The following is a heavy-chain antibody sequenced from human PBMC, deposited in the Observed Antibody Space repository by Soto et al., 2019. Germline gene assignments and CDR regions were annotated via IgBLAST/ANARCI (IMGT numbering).Heavy chain of an antibody. D-gene: IGHD4-17*01. CDR1: GGSISSYY. CDR2: IYYSGST. CDR3: ARDYGDYFDF. J-gene: IGHJ4*02. Sequence: LSLTCTVSGGSISSYYWNWIRQPPGKGLEWIGYIYYSGSTNYNPSLKSRVAISVDTSKNQFSLKLSSVTAADTAVYYCARDYGDYFDFWGQGTLVTVSS. V-gene: IGHV4-59*01.